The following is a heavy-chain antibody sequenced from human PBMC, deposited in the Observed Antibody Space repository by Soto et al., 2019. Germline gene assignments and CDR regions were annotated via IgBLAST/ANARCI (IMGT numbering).Heavy chain of an antibody. J-gene: IGHJ6*02. CDR3: ARHNGPYYYYGMDF. Sequence: QLQLQESGPGLVKPSETLSLTCTFSGGSISSTNYYWGWFRQPPGKGLQWIGSIYYSGSTHYNPSLKSRVTISVDTSKTQFSLRLSSVTAADTAVYYCARHNGPYYYYGMDFWGQGTTVTVSS. CDR2: IYYSGST. V-gene: IGHV4-39*01. CDR1: GGSISSTNYY.